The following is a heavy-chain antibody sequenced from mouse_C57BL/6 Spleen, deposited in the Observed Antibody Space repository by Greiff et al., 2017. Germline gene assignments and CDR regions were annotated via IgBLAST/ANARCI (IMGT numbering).Heavy chain of an antibody. V-gene: IGHV5-16*01. D-gene: IGHD4-1*01. CDR2: INYDGSST. Sequence: EVQLVESEGGLVQPGSSMKLSCTASGFTFSDYYMAWVRQVPEKGLEWVANINYDGSSTYYLDSLKSRFIISRDNAKNILYLQMSSLKSEDTATXYCARGGELGLGFAYWGQGTLVTVSA. J-gene: IGHJ3*01. CDR1: GFTFSDYY. CDR3: ARGGELGLGFAY.